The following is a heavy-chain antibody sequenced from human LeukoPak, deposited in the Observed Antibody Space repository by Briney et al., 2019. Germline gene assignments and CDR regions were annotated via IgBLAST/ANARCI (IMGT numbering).Heavy chain of an antibody. CDR1: GGSISSSSYY. Sequence: SETLSLTCTVSGGSISSSSYYWGWIRPPPGKGLEWIGCIYYSGSTYYNPSLKSRVTISVDTSKNQFSLKLSSVTAADTAVYSCARDQYYDVSTYYEIDYWGQGTLVTVSS. CDR3: ARDQYYDVSTYYEIDY. D-gene: IGHD3-22*01. V-gene: IGHV4-39*07. CDR2: IYYSGST. J-gene: IGHJ4*02.